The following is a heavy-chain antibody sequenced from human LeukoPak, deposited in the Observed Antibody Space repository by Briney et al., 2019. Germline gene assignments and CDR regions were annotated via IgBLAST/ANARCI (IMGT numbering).Heavy chain of an antibody. CDR1: GFTFSSYE. V-gene: IGHV3-48*03. CDR3: ARIPGYSSAFDAFDI. D-gene: IGHD6-19*01. J-gene: IGHJ3*02. Sequence: GGSLRLSCAASGFTFSSYEMNWVRQAPGKGLEWVSYISSSGSTIYYADSVKGRFTISRDNAKNSLYLQMNSLRAEDTAVYYCARIPGYSSAFDAFDIWGQGTMVTVSS. CDR2: ISSSGSTI.